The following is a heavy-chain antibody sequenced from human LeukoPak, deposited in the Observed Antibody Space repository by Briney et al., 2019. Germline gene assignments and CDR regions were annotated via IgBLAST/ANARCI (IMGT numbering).Heavy chain of an antibody. Sequence: PSETLSLTCAVYGGSFSGYYWSWIRQPPGKGLEWIGEINHSGSTNYNPSLKSRVTISVDTSKNQFSLKLSSVTAADTAVYYCARDVPYGSGSHYDYWGQGTLVTVSS. CDR3: ARDVPYGSGSHYDY. CDR2: INHSGST. V-gene: IGHV4-34*01. CDR1: GGSFSGYY. J-gene: IGHJ4*02. D-gene: IGHD3-10*01.